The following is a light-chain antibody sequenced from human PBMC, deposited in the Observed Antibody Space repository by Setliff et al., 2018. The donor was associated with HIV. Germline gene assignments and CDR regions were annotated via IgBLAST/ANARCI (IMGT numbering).Light chain of an antibody. J-gene: IGKJ4*01. Sequence: TLSASPGDRVTLSCRASQSISGSLAWYQHKPGQAPRLLIFSASSRATGIPARFSGSGSGTEFTLTISDLQSEDFAVYYCQQYNKWPPLTFGGGTKVDIK. V-gene: IGKV3-15*01. CDR3: QQYNKWPPLT. CDR2: SAS. CDR1: QSISGS.